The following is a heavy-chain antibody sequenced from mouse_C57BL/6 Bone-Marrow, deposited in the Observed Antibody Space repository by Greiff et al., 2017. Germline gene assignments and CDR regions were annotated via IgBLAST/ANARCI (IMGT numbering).Heavy chain of an antibody. V-gene: IGHV1-64*01. CDR2: IHPNSGST. CDR3: ARWDGNYDFDY. D-gene: IGHD2-1*01. J-gene: IGHJ2*01. CDR1: GYTFTSYW. Sequence: QVHVKQPGAELVKPGASVKLSCKASGYTFTSYWMHWVKQRPGQGLEWIGMIHPNSGSTNYNEKFKSKATLTVDKSSSTAYMQLSSLTSEDSAVYYCARWDGNYDFDYWGQGTTLTVSS.